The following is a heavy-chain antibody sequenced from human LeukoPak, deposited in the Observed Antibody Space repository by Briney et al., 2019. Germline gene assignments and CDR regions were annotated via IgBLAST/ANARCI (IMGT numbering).Heavy chain of an antibody. Sequence: PSETLSLTCAVYGGSFSGYYWSWIRQPPGKRLEWIGEINHSGSTNYNPSLKSRVTISVDTSKNQFSLKLSAVTAADTAVYYCARGRYGEYFDYWGQGTLVTVSS. CDR1: GGSFSGYY. V-gene: IGHV4-34*01. CDR3: ARGRYGEYFDY. D-gene: IGHD4-17*01. CDR2: INHSGST. J-gene: IGHJ4*02.